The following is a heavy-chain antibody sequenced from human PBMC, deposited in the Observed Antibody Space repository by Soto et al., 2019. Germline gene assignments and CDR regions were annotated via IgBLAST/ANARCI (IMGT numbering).Heavy chain of an antibody. J-gene: IGHJ6*02. CDR1: GYTFTSYA. D-gene: IGHD2-15*01. CDR2: INPNSGGT. CDR3: ARDRYCSGGSCYSYGMDV. V-gene: IGHV1-2*04. Sequence: GASVKVSCKASGYTFTSYAMNWVRQAPGQGLEWMGWINPNSGGTNYAQKFQGWVTMTRDMSISTAYMELSRLRSDDTAVYYCARDRYCSGGSCYSYGMDVWGQGTTVTVS.